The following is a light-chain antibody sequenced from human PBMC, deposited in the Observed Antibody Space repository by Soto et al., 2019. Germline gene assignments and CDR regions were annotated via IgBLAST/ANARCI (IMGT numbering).Light chain of an antibody. CDR3: TSYTSSYIFV. CDR2: QVS. V-gene: IGLV2-8*01. CDR1: SSDVGASEY. Sequence: QSALTQPPSASGSPGQSVTISCTGTSSDVGASEYVSWYQQHPGKAPKLMIYQVSKRPSGVPDRFSGSRSGNTASLTVSGLQAEDEADYYCTSYTSSYIFVLGGGTKAPS. J-gene: IGLJ1*01.